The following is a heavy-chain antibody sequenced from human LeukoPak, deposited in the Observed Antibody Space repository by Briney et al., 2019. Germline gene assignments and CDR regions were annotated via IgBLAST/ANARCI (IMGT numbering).Heavy chain of an antibody. V-gene: IGHV4-39*07. J-gene: IGHJ5*02. CDR1: GGSIRNSSFY. CDR2: INHSGST. D-gene: IGHD3-3*01. CDR3: ARGGRGITIFGVVSRNWFDP. Sequence: PETLSLTCAVSGGSIRNSSFYWGWIRQPPGKGLEWIGEINHSGSTNYNPSLKSRVTISVDTSKNQFSLKLSSVTAADTAVYYCARGGRGITIFGVVSRNWFDPWGQGTLVTVSS.